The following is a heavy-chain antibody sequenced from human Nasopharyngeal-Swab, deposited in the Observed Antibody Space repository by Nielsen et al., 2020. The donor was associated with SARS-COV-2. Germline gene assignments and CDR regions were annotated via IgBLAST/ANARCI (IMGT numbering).Heavy chain of an antibody. CDR2: IGDKDHNYAT. CDR3: TTDFYFDY. Sequence: GESLKISCTASGFTFSNYAVSWVRQASGKGPEWVGRIGDKDHNYATTYGASVQGRFTISRDDSKNTAFLQMDSLKTEDTALYYCTTDFYFDYWGQGTLVTVSS. J-gene: IGHJ4*02. V-gene: IGHV3-73*01. CDR1: GFTFSNYA.